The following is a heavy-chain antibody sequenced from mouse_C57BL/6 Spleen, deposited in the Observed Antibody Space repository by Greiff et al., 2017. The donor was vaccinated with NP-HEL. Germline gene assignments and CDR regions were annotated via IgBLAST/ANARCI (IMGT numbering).Heavy chain of an antibody. D-gene: IGHD2-1*01. Sequence: EVQGVESGGGLVKPGGSLKLSCAASGFTFSSYAMSWVRQTPEKRLEWVATISDGGSYTYYPDNVKGRFTISRDNAKNNLYLQMSHLKSEDTAMYYCARDRDGNYVKFAYWGQGTLVTVSA. V-gene: IGHV5-4*01. CDR3: ARDRDGNYVKFAY. CDR1: GFTFSSYA. CDR2: ISDGGSYT. J-gene: IGHJ3*01.